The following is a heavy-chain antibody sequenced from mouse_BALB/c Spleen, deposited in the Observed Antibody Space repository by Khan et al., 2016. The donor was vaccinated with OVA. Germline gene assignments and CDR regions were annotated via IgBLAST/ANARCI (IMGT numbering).Heavy chain of an antibody. CDR3: ARWFAY. Sequence: VQLKESGPGLVKPSQSLSLTCTVTGYSITSDYAWNWIRQFPGNKLEWMGYINYSGGTSYLPSLKSRISITRDTSKNQFFLQLNSVTTEDSATXYCARWFAYWGQGTLVTVS. V-gene: IGHV3-2*02. CDR2: INYSGGT. J-gene: IGHJ3*01. CDR1: GYSITSDYA.